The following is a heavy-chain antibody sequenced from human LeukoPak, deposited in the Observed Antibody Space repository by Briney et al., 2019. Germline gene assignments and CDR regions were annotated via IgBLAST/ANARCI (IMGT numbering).Heavy chain of an antibody. J-gene: IGHJ4*02. D-gene: IGHD3-10*01. V-gene: IGHV1-8*01. Sequence: ASVNVSCKASGYTFTSDDINWVRQAAGQGLERMGWMNPNSGNTGYAQKFQGRVTMTRNTSISTAYMELSSLRSEDTAVYYCARVGKRSGSYYNSLNYWGQGTLVTVSS. CDR1: GYTFTSDD. CDR2: MNPNSGNT. CDR3: ARVGKRSGSYYNSLNY.